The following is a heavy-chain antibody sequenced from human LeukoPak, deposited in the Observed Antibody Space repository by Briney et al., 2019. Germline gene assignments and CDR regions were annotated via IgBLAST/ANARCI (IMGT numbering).Heavy chain of an antibody. CDR1: GFTFSSYE. J-gene: IGHJ4*02. V-gene: IGHV3-48*03. CDR2: ISSSGSTI. CDR3: AREGVYDSWDY. D-gene: IGHD3-3*01. Sequence: PGGSLRLSCAASGFTFSSYEMNWVRQAPGKGLVWVSYISSSGSTIYYADSVKGRFTISRDNAKNSLYLQMNSLRAEDTAVYYCAREGVYDSWDYWGQGTRVTVSS.